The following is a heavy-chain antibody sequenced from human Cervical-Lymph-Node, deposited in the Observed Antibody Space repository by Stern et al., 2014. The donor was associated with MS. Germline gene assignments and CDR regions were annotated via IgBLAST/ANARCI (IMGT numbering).Heavy chain of an antibody. CDR3: AKHACTGAACPFDL. Sequence: QLQLQESGPGLVKPSETLSLTCAVSGDSISSYTHYWAWIRQPPGKGLEWIGSVYYSGATYYNPSLKSPAPISVYTSKIPFSRGLNSVTAADTAVYYCAKHACTGAACPFDLWGQGTLVTVSS. CDR2: VYYSGAT. CDR1: GDSISSYTHY. J-gene: IGHJ4*02. D-gene: IGHD2-8*02. V-gene: IGHV4-39*01.